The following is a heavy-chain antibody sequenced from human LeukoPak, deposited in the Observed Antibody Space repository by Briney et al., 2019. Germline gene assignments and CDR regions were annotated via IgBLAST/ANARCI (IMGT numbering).Heavy chain of an antibody. V-gene: IGHV3-23*01. CDR1: GFTVSSNY. CDR2: ISGSGGST. J-gene: IGHJ4*02. CDR3: AKDRQWLVSSTFDY. Sequence: GGSLRLPCAASGFTVSSNYMSWVRQAPGEGLEWVSAISGSGGSTYYADSVKGRFTISRDNSKNTLYLQMNSLRAEDTAVYYCAKDRQWLVSSTFDYWGQGTLVTVSS. D-gene: IGHD6-19*01.